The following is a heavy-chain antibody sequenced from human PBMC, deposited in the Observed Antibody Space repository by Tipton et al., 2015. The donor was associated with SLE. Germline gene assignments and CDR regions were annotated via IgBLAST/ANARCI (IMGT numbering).Heavy chain of an antibody. CDR1: GGSFSGYY. V-gene: IGHV4-34*01. CDR2: INHSGST. Sequence: TLSLTCAVYGGSFSGYYWSWIRQPPGKGLEWIGEINHSGSTNYNPSLKSRVTISVDTSKNQFSLKLSSVTAADTAVYYCARNHGGNSFDYWGQGTLVTVSS. D-gene: IGHD2-15*01. CDR3: ARNHGGNSFDY. J-gene: IGHJ4*02.